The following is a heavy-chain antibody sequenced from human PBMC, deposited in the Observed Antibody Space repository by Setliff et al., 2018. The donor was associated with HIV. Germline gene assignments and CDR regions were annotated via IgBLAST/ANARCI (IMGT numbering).Heavy chain of an antibody. CDR1: GGSISSRDW. CDR2: IYHSGST. J-gene: IGHJ4*02. V-gene: IGHV4-4*02. Sequence: SETLSLTCAVSGGSISSRDWWSWVRQPPGKGLEWIGEIYHSGSTNYNPSLKSRVTISEDTSKNQFSLKLTSVTAADTAVYYCARESGIVGAQGFDYWSQGTLVTVSS. D-gene: IGHD1-26*01. CDR3: ARESGIVGAQGFDY.